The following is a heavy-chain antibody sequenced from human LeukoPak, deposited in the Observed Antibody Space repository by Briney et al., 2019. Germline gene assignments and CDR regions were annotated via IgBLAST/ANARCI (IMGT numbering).Heavy chain of an antibody. J-gene: IGHJ4*02. V-gene: IGHV3-48*03. D-gene: IGHD4-17*01. CDR2: ISGSGSTI. Sequence: PGGSLRLSCAASGFTFSSFEINWVRQAPGRGLEWVSYISGSGSTIYYADSVKGRFTISRDNSKSTLYLQMNSLRGEDTAVYYCARGGVTTMTLRDLWLDYWGQGTLVTVSS. CDR3: ARGGVTTMTLRDLWLDY. CDR1: GFTFSSFE.